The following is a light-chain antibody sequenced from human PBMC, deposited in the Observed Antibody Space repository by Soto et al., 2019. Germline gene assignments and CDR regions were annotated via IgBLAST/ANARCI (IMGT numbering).Light chain of an antibody. J-gene: IGLJ2*01. CDR1: SSNIGAGYD. V-gene: IGLV1-40*01. CDR3: QSYDSSLSVV. Sequence: QSVLTQPPSVSGAPGQRVTISCTGSSSNIGAGYDVHWYQHLPGTAPKLLIYGNSNRPSGVPDRFSGSKSGTSASLAIIGLQAADEADYYCQSYDSSLSVVFGGGTQLTVL. CDR2: GNS.